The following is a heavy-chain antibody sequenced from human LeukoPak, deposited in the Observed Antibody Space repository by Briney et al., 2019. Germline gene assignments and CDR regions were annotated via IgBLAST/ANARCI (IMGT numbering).Heavy chain of an antibody. J-gene: IGHJ6*02. CDR2: IYPGDSET. V-gene: IGHV5-51*01. CDR3: ARIVATTQTSSYYYVMDV. D-gene: IGHD5-12*01. Sequence: GESLQISCKGSGYPFTSYCIAWVRPMPGKGLEWMGSIYPGDSETRFSPSFQGQVTFSADKFIRVAYLQWSSLKASDTAMYYCARIVATTQTSSYYYVMDVWGQGTTVAVS. CDR1: GYPFTSYC.